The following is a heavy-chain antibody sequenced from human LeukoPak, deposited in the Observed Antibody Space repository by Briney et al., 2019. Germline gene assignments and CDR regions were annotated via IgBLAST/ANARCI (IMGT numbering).Heavy chain of an antibody. Sequence: PGGSLRLSCAASGFTFSSHWMTWVRQAPGKGLEWVANIKQDGSDKYYMDSVKGRFTISRDNAKNSLFLQMNSLRGEDTAVYYCTRVGFWKVVADSDYWGQGTLVTVSS. CDR3: TRVGFWKVVADSDY. CDR1: GFTFSSHW. J-gene: IGHJ4*02. D-gene: IGHD2-2*01. CDR2: IKQDGSDK. V-gene: IGHV3-7*03.